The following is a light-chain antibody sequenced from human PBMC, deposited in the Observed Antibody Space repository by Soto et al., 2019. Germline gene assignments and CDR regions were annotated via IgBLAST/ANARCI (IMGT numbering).Light chain of an antibody. CDR1: QSISSN. CDR3: QQYNNWPWT. CDR2: GAS. Sequence: EIVMTQSPGTLSVSPGERATLSCRASQSISSNLAWDQQKPGLAPRLLFYGASTRATGIPARFSGSGSGTEFTLIISSLQSEDFAVYYCQQYNNWPWTFGQGTKVEIK. V-gene: IGKV3-15*01. J-gene: IGKJ1*01.